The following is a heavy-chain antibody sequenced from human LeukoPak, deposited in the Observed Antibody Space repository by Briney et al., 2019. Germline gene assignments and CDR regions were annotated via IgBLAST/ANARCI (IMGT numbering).Heavy chain of an antibody. CDR1: GFTLSSYA. D-gene: IGHD1-26*01. CDR3: ARTSTGRYVDY. V-gene: IGHV3-23*01. Sequence: GGSLRLSCAASGFTLSSYAMSWVRQAPGKGLEWVSIISGSGGSTYYADSVKGRFTISRDNSKNTLYLQMNSLRAEDTAIYYCARTSTGRYVDYWGQGTLVTVSS. J-gene: IGHJ4*02. CDR2: ISGSGGST.